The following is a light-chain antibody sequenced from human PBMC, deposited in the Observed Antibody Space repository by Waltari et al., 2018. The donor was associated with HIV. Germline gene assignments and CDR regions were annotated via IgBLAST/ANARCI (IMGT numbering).Light chain of an antibody. J-gene: IGLJ1*01. CDR2: QDS. CDR1: KLGDTY. Sequence: SYGLTQPPSVSVSPGQTASITCSGDKLGDTYACWYQQKPGQSPVLVIYQDSKRPSGIPERFSGSNSGNTATLTISGTQAMDEADYYCQAWDSSTGVFGTGTKVTVL. V-gene: IGLV3-1*01. CDR3: QAWDSSTGV.